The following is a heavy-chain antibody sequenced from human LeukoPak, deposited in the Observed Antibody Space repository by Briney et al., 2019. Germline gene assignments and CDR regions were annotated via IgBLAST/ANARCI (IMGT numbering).Heavy chain of an antibody. Sequence: GGCLRLSCAASGFTFSSYAMSWVRQAPGKGLEWVLAISGSGGSTYYADSVKGRFTISRDNSKNTLYLQMNSLRDNDTAVYYCAKDAAHSSGYLYYFDYWGKGSLVTVSS. CDR3: AKDAAHSSGYLYYFDY. D-gene: IGHD3-22*01. J-gene: IGHJ4*02. V-gene: IGHV3-23*01. CDR1: GFTFSSYA. CDR2: ISGSGGST.